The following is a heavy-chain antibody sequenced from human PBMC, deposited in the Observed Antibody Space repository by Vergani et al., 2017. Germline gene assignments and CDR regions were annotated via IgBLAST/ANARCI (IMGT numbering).Heavy chain of an antibody. V-gene: IGHV3-23*01. J-gene: IGHJ4*02. Sequence: EVQLLESGGGLVQPGGSLRLSCAASGFTFSSYAMRWVRQAPGKGLEWVSAISGSGGSTYYADSVKGRFTISRDNSKNTLYLQMNSLRAEDTAVYYCAKDHKMVVVPAASGYWGQGTLVTVSS. CDR2: ISGSGGST. CDR1: GFTFSSYA. D-gene: IGHD2-2*01. CDR3: AKDHKMVVVPAASGY.